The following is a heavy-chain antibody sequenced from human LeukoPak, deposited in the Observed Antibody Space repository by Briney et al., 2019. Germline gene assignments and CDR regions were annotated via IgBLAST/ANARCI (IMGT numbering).Heavy chain of an antibody. V-gene: IGHV4-61*01. Sequence: SETLSLTCTVSGYSISSGYYWGWIRQPPGKGLEWIGYIYYSGSTNYNPSLKSRVTISVDTSKNQFSLKLSSVTAADTAVYYCAREIPSGPREFDCWGQGTLVTVSS. CDR2: IYYSGST. CDR3: AREIPSGPREFDC. CDR1: GYSISSGYY. D-gene: IGHD1-14*01. J-gene: IGHJ4*02.